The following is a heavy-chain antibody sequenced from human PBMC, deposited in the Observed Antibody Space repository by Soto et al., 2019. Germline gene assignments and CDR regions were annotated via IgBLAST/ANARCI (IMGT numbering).Heavy chain of an antibody. CDR1: GGPITSSTNS. CDR3: ARHDGFSSGWIFDY. J-gene: IGHJ4*01. CDR2: IYYHGNT. Sequence: KASETLSLPCTVSGGPITSSTNSWGWIRQPPGKALEWIGTIYYHGNTYSNPSLKSRVTISVDTSNNQLSLKLRSVTAADTAVYYCARHDGFSSGWIFDYWGHGTLVTVSS. V-gene: IGHV4-39*01. D-gene: IGHD6-19*01.